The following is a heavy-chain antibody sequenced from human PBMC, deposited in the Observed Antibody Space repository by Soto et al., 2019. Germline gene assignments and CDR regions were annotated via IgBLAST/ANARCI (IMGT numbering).Heavy chain of an antibody. V-gene: IGHV4-59*13. CDR3: ARDVGIHDAFDI. CDR2: IYHTGNT. CDR1: TDSFNDYY. J-gene: IGHJ3*02. D-gene: IGHD5-18*01. Sequence: QVRLHESGPGLVKPSETLSLTCTVSTDSFNDYYWSWIRQPPGKGLEWVGSIYHTGNTNYNPSLDSRVSISVATSKLQFSLSLSAVTAADTAVYYCARDVGIHDAFDIWCQGTLVTVSS.